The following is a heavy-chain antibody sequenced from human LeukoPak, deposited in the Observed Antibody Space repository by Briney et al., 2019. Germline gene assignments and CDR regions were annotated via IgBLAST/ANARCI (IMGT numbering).Heavy chain of an antibody. J-gene: IGHJ4*02. Sequence: GGSLRLSCAASGFTFSNSWMHWVRQVPGKGLVWVARSNSDGSITNYADSVEGRFTISRDNAKNTLYLQMNSLRDEDTAVYYCARAGNYYFEYWGQGTLVTVS. CDR2: SNSDGSIT. CDR1: GFTFSNSW. V-gene: IGHV3-74*01. D-gene: IGHD1-7*01. CDR3: ARAGNYYFEY.